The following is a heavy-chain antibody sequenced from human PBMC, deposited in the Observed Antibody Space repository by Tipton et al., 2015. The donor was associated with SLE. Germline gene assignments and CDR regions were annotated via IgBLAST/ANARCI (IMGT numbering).Heavy chain of an antibody. Sequence: LRLSCTVSGGPISSYYWSWIRQPPGKGLEWIGYIYYSGSTNYNPSLKSRVTISVDTSKNQFSLKLSSVTAADTAVYYCARALGPTIFGVGYWGQGTLVTVSS. V-gene: IGHV4-59*01. CDR1: GGPISSYY. J-gene: IGHJ4*02. CDR2: IYYSGST. CDR3: ARALGPTIFGVGY. D-gene: IGHD3-3*01.